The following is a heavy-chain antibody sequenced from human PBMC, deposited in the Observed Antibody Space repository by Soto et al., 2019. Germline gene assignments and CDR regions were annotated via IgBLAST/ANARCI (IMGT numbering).Heavy chain of an antibody. CDR2: TYYRSKWHY. J-gene: IGHJ4*02. D-gene: IGHD3-10*01. V-gene: IGHV6-1*01. Sequence: SQTLSLTCALSGDSVSNNSVAWNWVRQSPSRGLEWLGRTYYRSKWHYDYAPSVRSRITVSPDTSKNHFSLQLNSVSPEDAAVYYCARTLRGRGVKYFDDWGQGTLVTVSS. CDR3: ARTLRGRGVKYFDD. CDR1: GDSVSNNSVA.